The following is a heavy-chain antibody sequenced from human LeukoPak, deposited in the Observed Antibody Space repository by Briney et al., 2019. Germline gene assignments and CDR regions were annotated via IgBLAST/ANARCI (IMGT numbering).Heavy chain of an antibody. CDR1: GFTFTSSA. CDR3: AAGLGDTSGYYYVFGLS. D-gene: IGHD3-22*01. V-gene: IGHV1-58*01. Sequence: ASVKVSCKASGFTFTSSAVQWVRQARGQRLEWIGWIVVGSGNTNYAQKFQERVTITRGMSTSTAYMELSSLRSEDTAVYYCAAGLGDTSGYYYVFGLSWGQGTLVTVS. CDR2: IVVGSGNT. J-gene: IGHJ4*02.